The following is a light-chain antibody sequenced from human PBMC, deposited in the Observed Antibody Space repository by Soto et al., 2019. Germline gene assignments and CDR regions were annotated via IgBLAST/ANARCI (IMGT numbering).Light chain of an antibody. CDR2: DAS. J-gene: IGKJ4*01. CDR3: QHFNTYPPT. CDR1: QGISSG. V-gene: IGKV1-13*02. Sequence: AIQLTQSPSSLSASVGDRVAFTCRASQGISSGLAWYQQKPGIAPKLLIYDASRLESGVPSRFSGSGSGTDFTLTISSLQPEDFATYYCQHFNTYPPTFGGGTRWISN.